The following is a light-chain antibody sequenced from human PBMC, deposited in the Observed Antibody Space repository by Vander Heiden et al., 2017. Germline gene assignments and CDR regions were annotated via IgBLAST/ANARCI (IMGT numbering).Light chain of an antibody. CDR1: RSDIGAGYD. J-gene: IGLJ2*01. Sequence: QSVLSQPPSVSGAPGQSVPISCTGSRSDIGAGYDVNWYQHRPGTAPKVLIYGDTNRPSGVPDRFSGSKSGTSASLAITGLQAEDEADYYCQSFDSFLTSPLFGGGTKLTVL. CDR2: GDT. CDR3: QSFDSFLTSPL. V-gene: IGLV1-40*01.